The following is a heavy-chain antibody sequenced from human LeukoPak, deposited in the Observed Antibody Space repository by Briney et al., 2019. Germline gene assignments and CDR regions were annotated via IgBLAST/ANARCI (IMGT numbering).Heavy chain of an antibody. J-gene: IGHJ3*02. CDR2: INPSGGDT. V-gene: IGHV1-46*01. CDR3: ARERRDDAFDI. Sequence: ASVKVSCKASGYTFTRYYMHWLRQAPGQGLEWMGIINPSGGDTTYAQKFQGRVTMTRDMSTSTVYMELSSLRSEDTAVYYCARERRDDAFDIWGQGTMVTVSS. CDR1: GYTFTRYY.